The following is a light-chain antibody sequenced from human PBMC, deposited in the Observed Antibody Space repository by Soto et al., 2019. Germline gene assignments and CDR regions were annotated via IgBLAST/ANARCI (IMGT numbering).Light chain of an antibody. CDR2: GAS. J-gene: IGKJ4*01. CDR1: QSVSSN. V-gene: IGKV3-15*01. CDR3: QQHNNWPLT. Sequence: EIVMTQSPATLSVSPGERATLSCRASQSVSSNLAWYQQKPGQAPRLLVCGASTRATGIPARFSGSGSGTQFTLTISSLQSEDFAVYYCQQHNNWPLTFGGGTKVDIK.